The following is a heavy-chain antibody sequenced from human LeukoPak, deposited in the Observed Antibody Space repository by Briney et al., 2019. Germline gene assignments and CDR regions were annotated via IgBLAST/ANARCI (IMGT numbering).Heavy chain of an antibody. J-gene: IGHJ4*02. CDR3: ASVIAAAGGVDY. D-gene: IGHD6-13*01. CDR2: IYYSGST. CDR1: GGSISSGGYS. V-gene: IGHV4-31*03. Sequence: SETLSLTCTVSGGSISSGGYSWSWIRQHPGKGLEWIGYIYYSGSTYYNPSLKSRVTISVDTSKNQFSLKLSSVTAADTAVYYCASVIAAAGGVDYWGQGTLVTVSS.